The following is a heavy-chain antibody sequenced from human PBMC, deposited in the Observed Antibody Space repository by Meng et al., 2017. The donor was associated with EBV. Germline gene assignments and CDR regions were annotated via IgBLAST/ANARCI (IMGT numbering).Heavy chain of an antibody. CDR2: FLPRLGAP. Sequence: QGQFVQSAAEVKKPGSSVKVSCKTSGGPFRYYAISWVRQAPGQGLEWLGGFLPRLGAPNYAQKFHGRVKITADESTSTHYMDLSSLRSEDTAIYYCASESGRGYTPDYWGQGTLVTVSS. V-gene: IGHV1-69*01. D-gene: IGHD3-10*01. CDR3: ASESGRGYTPDY. CDR1: GGPFRYYA. J-gene: IGHJ4*02.